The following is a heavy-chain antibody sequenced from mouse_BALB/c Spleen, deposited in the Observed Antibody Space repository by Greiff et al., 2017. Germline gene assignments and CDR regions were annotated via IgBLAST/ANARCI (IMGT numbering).Heavy chain of an antibody. V-gene: IGHV1-9*01. CDR2: ILPGSGST. CDR1: GYTFSSYW. CDR3: ARRGYDYDAMDY. D-gene: IGHD2-10*02. Sequence: QVQLKESGAELMKPGASVKISCKATGYTFSSYWIEWVKQRPGHGLEWIGEILPGSGSTNYNEKFKGKATFTADTSSNTAYMQLSSLTSEDSAVYYCARRGYDYDAMDYWGQGTSVTVSS. J-gene: IGHJ4*01.